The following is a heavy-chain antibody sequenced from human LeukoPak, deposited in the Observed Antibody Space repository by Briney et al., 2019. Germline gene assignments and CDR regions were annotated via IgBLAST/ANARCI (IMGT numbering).Heavy chain of an antibody. V-gene: IGHV3-21*01. J-gene: IGHJ6*02. Sequence: GGSLRLSCAASGFTFSSYSMKWVRQAPGKGLEWVSSISSSSSYIYYADSVKGRFTISRDNAKNSLYLQMNSLRAEDTAVYYCARANYDYYGMDVWGQGTTVTVSS. CDR2: ISSSSSYI. CDR1: GFTFSSYS. D-gene: IGHD3-16*01. CDR3: ARANYDYYGMDV.